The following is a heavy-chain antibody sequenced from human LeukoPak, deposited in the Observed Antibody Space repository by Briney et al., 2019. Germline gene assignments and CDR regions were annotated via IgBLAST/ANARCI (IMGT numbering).Heavy chain of an antibody. CDR1: GGSISTYY. V-gene: IGHV4-4*07. CDR2: IYASGNT. Sequence: SETLSLTCTVSGGSISTYYWSLIRQPAGKGLEWIGRIYASGNTNYNPSLKSRVTMSLDTSKNQFSLRLTSVTAADTAVYYCARASGDYFDYWGQGTLVTVSS. D-gene: IGHD7-27*01. CDR3: ARASGDYFDY. J-gene: IGHJ4*02.